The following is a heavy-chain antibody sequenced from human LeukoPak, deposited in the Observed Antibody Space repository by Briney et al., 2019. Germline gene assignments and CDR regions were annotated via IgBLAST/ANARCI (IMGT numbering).Heavy chain of an antibody. CDR3: AKDTQYYYDDSGYIDF. Sequence: GGSLRLSCAASGFTFSGYAMNWVSQPPGKGLEWVSSLSGSGHSTYYADSVKGRFTISRDNSKNALYLQMNSLRVEDTAVYYCAKDTQYYYDDSGYIDFWGQGTLATVSS. J-gene: IGHJ4*02. D-gene: IGHD3-22*01. CDR2: LSGSGHST. CDR1: GFTFSGYA. V-gene: IGHV3-23*01.